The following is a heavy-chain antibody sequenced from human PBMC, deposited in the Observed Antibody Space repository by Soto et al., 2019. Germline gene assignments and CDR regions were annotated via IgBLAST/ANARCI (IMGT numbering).Heavy chain of an antibody. J-gene: IGHJ6*02. CDR3: ARDGPGYCSGGSCYRGIYYYGLDG. D-gene: IGHD2-15*01. CDR2: ISGSGGST. CDR1: GFTFSSYA. V-gene: IGHV3-23*01. Sequence: GGSLRLSCAASGFTFSSYAMSWVRQAPGKGLEWVSAISGSGGSTYYADSVKGRFTISRDNSKNTLYLQMNSLRAEDTAVYYCARDGPGYCSGGSCYRGIYYYGLDGSGQGTTVTVSS.